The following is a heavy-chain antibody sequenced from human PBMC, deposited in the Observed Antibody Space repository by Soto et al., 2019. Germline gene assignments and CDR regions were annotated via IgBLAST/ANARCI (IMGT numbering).Heavy chain of an antibody. CDR1: GGSISNYY. CDR3: ARERIAAV. V-gene: IGHV4-59*01. CDR2: IYYSGST. Sequence: TSETLSLTCTVSGGSISNYYWSWIRQIPGKGLEWIGYIYYSGSTNYNPSLKSRVTISVDTSKNQFSLKLSSVTAADTAVYYCARERIAAVWGQGTTVTVSS. D-gene: IGHD6-25*01. J-gene: IGHJ6*02.